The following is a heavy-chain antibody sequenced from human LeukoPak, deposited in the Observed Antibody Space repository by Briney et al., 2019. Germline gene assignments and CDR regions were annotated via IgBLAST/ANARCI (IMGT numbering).Heavy chain of an antibody. CDR1: GFSFDDYL. CDR2: INPHSGGR. V-gene: IGHV1-2*02. Sequence: GASVKVSCKASGFSFDDYLIHWVRQAPGQGLEWMGWINPHSGGRNSAQKFQGRVTMTRDTSITTAYLELSGLTSDDTAMYAKVRDRLSSFYPAAWGQGTLVTVSS. CDR3: VRDRLSSFYPAA. D-gene: IGHD6-13*01. J-gene: IGHJ4*02.